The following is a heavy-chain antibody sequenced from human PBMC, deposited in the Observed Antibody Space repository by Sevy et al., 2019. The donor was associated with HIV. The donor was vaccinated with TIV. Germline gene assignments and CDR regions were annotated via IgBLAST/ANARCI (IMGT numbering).Heavy chain of an antibody. CDR3: VRDKEVGASILDA. CDR2: IKQDGSEA. V-gene: IGHV3-7*03. Sequence: GGSLRLSCVASGFNFRNFLMSWVRQAPGKGLECVADIKQDGSEAYYVDSVKGRFTISRDNAKNSLYLQMNSLRDEDTAMYFCVRDKEVGASILDAWGQGTPVTVSS. D-gene: IGHD1-26*01. J-gene: IGHJ5*02. CDR1: GFNFRNFL.